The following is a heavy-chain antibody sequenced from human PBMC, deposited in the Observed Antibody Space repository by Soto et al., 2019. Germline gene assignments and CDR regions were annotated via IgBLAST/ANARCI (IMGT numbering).Heavy chain of an antibody. CDR2: ISATGDTI. Sequence: GSLRVSFSASGFTFSSYAMTWLRQSPGKGLEFVSVISATGDTIYYADSVEGRFTISRDNSNSTLFLQMDRLTADDKAVYFCAKDAYYDLSTGTGYYYYGLDVWGQGTTVTVSS. CDR3: AKDAYYDLSTGTGYYYYGLDV. D-gene: IGHD3-9*01. J-gene: IGHJ6*02. CDR1: GFTFSSYA. V-gene: IGHV3-23*01.